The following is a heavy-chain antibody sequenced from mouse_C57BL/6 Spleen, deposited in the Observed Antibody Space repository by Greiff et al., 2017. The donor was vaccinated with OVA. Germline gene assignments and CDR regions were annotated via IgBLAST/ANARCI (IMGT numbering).Heavy chain of an antibody. D-gene: IGHD2-3*01. CDR3: AREAYDGYYGY. CDR1: GFTFSDYG. V-gene: IGHV5-17*01. CDR2: ISSGSSTI. J-gene: IGHJ2*01. Sequence: DVMLVESGGGLVKPGGSLKLSCAASGFTFSDYGMHWVRQAPEKGLEWVAYISSGSSTIYYADTVKGRFTISRDNAKNTLFLQMTSLRSEDTAMYYCAREAYDGYYGYWGQGTTLTVSS.